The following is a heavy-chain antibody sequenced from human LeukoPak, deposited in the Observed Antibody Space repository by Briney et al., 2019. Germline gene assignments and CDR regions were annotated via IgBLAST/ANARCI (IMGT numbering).Heavy chain of an antibody. Sequence: PGGTLRLSCAASGFTFSSYGMTWVRQAPGKGLEWVAFIRYDGSTKYYTDSVKGRFTISRDNSRDTLYLQMNSLRAEDTAVYYCAKDGDDSIDYWGQGTLVTVSS. D-gene: IGHD3-22*01. CDR2: IRYDGSTK. CDR3: AKDGDDSIDY. CDR1: GFTFSSYG. J-gene: IGHJ4*02. V-gene: IGHV3-30*02.